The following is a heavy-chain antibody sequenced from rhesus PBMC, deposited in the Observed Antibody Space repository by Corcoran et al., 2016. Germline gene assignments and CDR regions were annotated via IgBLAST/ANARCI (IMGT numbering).Heavy chain of an antibody. Sequence: QLQLQESGPGLVKPSETLSLTCAVSGGSISSTYWSWLRQPTGTGLEWSGRISGSGGSTDYNPSLNSRVTISKDASKNQFSLKLSSVTAADTAVYYCARSVIAAAAGAFDYWGQGVLVTVSS. D-gene: IGHD6-25*01. CDR1: GGSISSTY. V-gene: IGHV4-173*01. CDR2: ISGSGGST. J-gene: IGHJ4*01. CDR3: ARSVIAAAAGAFDY.